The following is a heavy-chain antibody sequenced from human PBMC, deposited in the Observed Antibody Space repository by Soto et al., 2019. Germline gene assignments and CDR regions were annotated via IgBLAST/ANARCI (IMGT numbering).Heavy chain of an antibody. D-gene: IGHD3-22*01. J-gene: IGHJ5*02. CDR3: AKGEDYVDSSGYSGPWGA. V-gene: IGHV3-43*01. CDR1: GFDFDDFA. Sequence: EVHLVESGGVVVQPGESLRLSCAASGFDFDDFAMNWVRQAPGKGLEWVSVISWDGGTKNYADSVKGRFTISRDFGKNSLYLQMNSLTTEDTALYYCAKGEDYVDSSGYSGPWGAWGQGTLVTVSS. CDR2: ISWDGGTK.